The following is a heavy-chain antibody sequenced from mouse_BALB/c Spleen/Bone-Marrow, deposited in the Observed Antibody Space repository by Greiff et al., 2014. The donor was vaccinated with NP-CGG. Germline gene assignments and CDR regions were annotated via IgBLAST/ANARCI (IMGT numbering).Heavy chain of an antibody. J-gene: IGHJ2*01. D-gene: IGHD3-1*01. Sequence: VQLKESGPGLVKPSQSLSLTCTVTGYSITSDYAWNWIRQFPGNKLEWMGYISYSAITYYNPSLKSRISITRDTSQNQLFLQLKSVTTEDTATYYCARGRAVYFDYWGQGTTLTVSS. V-gene: IGHV3-2*02. CDR1: GYSITSDYA. CDR3: ARGRAVYFDY. CDR2: ISYSAIT.